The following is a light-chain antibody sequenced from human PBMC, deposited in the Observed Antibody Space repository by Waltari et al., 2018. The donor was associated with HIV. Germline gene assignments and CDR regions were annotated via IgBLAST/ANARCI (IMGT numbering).Light chain of an antibody. CDR1: SPDLGRNY. CDR2: RNN. Sequence: QSVLPQPPSASGTPGQRVTISCSGASPDLGRNYLYWYQQLPGTTPNLLIVRNNQRPSGVPDRFSGSKSATSASLAIGGLRSEDEADYYCAAWDVSLRGAYVFGTGTKVAVL. CDR3: AAWDVSLRGAYV. V-gene: IGLV1-47*01. J-gene: IGLJ1*01.